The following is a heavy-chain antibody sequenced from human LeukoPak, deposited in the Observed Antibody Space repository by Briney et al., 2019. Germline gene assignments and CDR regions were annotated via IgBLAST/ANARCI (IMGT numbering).Heavy chain of an antibody. CDR2: IYHSGSN. CDR1: VYSLRSGDY. D-gene: IGHD4-11*01. Sequence: PSETLSLTCAVSVYSLRSGDYWGWIRQSPRKGLEWIGSIYHSGSNHYNPSLNSRVTISVDSPKNQSSLMLSSLTAADTAVYYCARNRSLTTTPGFDHWGQGTLVTVSS. CDR3: ARNRSLTTTPGFDH. J-gene: IGHJ4*02. V-gene: IGHV4-38-2*01.